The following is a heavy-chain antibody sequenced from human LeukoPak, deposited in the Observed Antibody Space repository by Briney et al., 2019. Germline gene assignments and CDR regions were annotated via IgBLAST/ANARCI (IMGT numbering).Heavy chain of an antibody. CDR3: AKDYYYDSSGYPGGAFDI. Sequence: GGSLRLSCAASGFTFSSYAMSWVRQAPGKGLEWVSVISGSGGSTYYADSVKGRLTISRDNSKNTLYLQMNSLRAEDTAVYYCAKDYYYDSSGYPGGAFDIWGQGTMVTVSP. V-gene: IGHV3-23*01. J-gene: IGHJ3*02. CDR1: GFTFSSYA. D-gene: IGHD3-22*01. CDR2: ISGSGGST.